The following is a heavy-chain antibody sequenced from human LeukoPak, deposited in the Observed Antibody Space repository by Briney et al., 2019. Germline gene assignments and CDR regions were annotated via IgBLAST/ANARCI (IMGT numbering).Heavy chain of an antibody. CDR1: GGSISSSSYY. CDR3: ARDRSYCGGDCYTPLLDY. J-gene: IGHJ4*02. V-gene: IGHV4-39*07. CDR2: IYYSGST. Sequence: PSETLSLTCTVSGGSISSSSYYWGWIRQPPGKGLEWIGSIYYSGSTYYNPSLKSRVTISVDTSKNQFSLKLSSVTAADTAVYYCARDRSYCGGDCYTPLLDYWGQGTLVTVSS. D-gene: IGHD2-21*02.